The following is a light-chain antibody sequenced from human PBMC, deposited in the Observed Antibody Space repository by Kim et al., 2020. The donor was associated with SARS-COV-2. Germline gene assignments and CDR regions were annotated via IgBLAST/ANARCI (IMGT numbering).Light chain of an antibody. Sequence: PASSSCRSRQSVFDRDGSPYLSWLQQKPGHPPSHLIYKISNRFSGVPDRFSGSGAGTDITLKISRVEAEDVGFYYCAQATQLPWTFGQGTNVDIK. CDR3: AQATQLPWT. CDR1: QSVFDRDGSPY. V-gene: IGKV2-24*01. CDR2: KIS. J-gene: IGKJ1*01.